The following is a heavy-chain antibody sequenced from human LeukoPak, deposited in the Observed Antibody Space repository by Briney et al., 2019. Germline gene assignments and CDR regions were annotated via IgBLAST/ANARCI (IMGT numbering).Heavy chain of an antibody. J-gene: IGHJ6*02. CDR3: ARRCSSTSCPEADYYYYGMDV. V-gene: IGHV1-69*01. Sequence: ASVKVSCKASGGTFISYAISWVRQAPGQGLEWMGGIIPIFGTANYAQKFQGRVTITADESTSTAYMELSSLRSEDTAVYYCARRCSSTSCPEADYYYYGMDVWGQGTTVTVSS. CDR2: IIPIFGTA. CDR1: GGTFISYA. D-gene: IGHD2-2*01.